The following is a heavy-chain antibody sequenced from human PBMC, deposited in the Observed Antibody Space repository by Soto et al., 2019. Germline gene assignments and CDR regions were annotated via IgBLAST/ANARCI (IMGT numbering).Heavy chain of an antibody. J-gene: IGHJ4*02. CDR3: AIFPHTAIVGAAYFDY. CDR2: IIPILGIA. Sequence: QVQLVQSGAEVKKPGSSVKVSCKASGGTFSSYIISWVRQAPGQGLEWMGRIIPILGIANYAQKFQGRVTITADKSTSTADMELSCLRSDDTAVYYCAIFPHTAIVGAAYFDYWGQGTLVTVSS. CDR1: GGTFSSYI. V-gene: IGHV1-69*02. D-gene: IGHD1-26*01.